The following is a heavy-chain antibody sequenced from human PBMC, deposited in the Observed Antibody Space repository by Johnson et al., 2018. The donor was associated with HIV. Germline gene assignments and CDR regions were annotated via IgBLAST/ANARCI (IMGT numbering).Heavy chain of an antibody. D-gene: IGHD4-17*01. Sequence: QVQLVESGGGVVQPGRSLRLSCAASGFTLTSYGMHWVRQAPGKGLEWVAFIRYDGSNKYYADSVKGRFTISRDNSKNTLYLQMNSLRAEDTAVYYCAKVNGDYKTDAFDIWGQGTMVTVSS. CDR2: IRYDGSNK. V-gene: IGHV3-30*02. CDR3: AKVNGDYKTDAFDI. CDR1: GFTLTSYG. J-gene: IGHJ3*02.